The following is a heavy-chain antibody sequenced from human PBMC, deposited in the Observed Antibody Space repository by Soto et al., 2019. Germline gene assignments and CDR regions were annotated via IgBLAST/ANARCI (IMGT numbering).Heavy chain of an antibody. J-gene: IGHJ4*02. V-gene: IGHV3-30-3*01. CDR1: GFTFRNYA. Sequence: LRLSCAASGFTFRNYAMHWVRQAPGKGLEWVAIISYDASNKYYADSVKGRFTISRDNSKNTLFLQMNSLRTEDTAVYFCARESYGGYFFDYWGQGTLVTVSS. CDR2: ISYDASNK. CDR3: ARESYGGYFFDY. D-gene: IGHD4-17*01.